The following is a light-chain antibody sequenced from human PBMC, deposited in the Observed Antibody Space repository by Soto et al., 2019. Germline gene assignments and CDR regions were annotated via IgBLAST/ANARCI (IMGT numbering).Light chain of an antibody. CDR3: QSYDDSLGGHVI. CDR1: SSYIGAGYD. J-gene: IGLJ2*01. Sequence: QSVLTQPPSVSGAPGQRVTISCTGSSSYIGAGYDVHWYQQLPGTAPKLLIYANTNRPSGVPDRFSGSKSGTSASLTITRLQAEDEADYYCQSYDDSLGGHVIFGGGTQLTVL. V-gene: IGLV1-40*01. CDR2: ANT.